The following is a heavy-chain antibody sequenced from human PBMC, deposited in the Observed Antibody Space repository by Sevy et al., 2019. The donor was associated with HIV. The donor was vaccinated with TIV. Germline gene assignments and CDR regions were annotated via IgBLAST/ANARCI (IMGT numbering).Heavy chain of an antibody. CDR2: VWFDGSKE. J-gene: IGHJ4*02. Sequence: GGSLRLSCAASGFPFSSFTMHWVRLAPGKGLEWVAVVWFDGSKEYYVDSVKGRFTISRDNSKNTLYLQMDSLRVVDTAIYYCAKDRGGNYYADHWGQGTLVTVSS. CDR3: AKDRGGNYYADH. D-gene: IGHD1-26*01. CDR1: GFPFSSFT. V-gene: IGHV3-33*06.